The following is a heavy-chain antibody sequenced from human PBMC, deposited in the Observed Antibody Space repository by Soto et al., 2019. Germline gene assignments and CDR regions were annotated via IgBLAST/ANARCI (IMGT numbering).Heavy chain of an antibody. CDR3: GRESAVATYRPLEY. J-gene: IGHJ4*02. CDR2: LYTSETT. CDR1: GGSMSSYF. Sequence: PSETLSLTCNVSGGSMSSYFWSWIRQTAGRGLEWIGRLYTSETTNYNPSLKSRVTMSVDTSKNLFSLKANSVTAEATSVSYCGRESAVATYRPLEYWCQVTLVTVS. D-gene: IGHD3-16*01. V-gene: IGHV4-4*07.